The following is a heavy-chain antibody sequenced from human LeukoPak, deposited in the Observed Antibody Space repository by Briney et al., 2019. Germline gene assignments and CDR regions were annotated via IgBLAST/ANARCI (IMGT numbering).Heavy chain of an antibody. V-gene: IGHV4-39*07. Sequence: SETLSLTCTVSGGSISSSSYYWAWIRQPPGKGLEWIGSIYYSGSTYYNPSLKSRVTISVDTSKNQFSLKLSSVTAADTAVYYCARDRQNWIQCEAFNNWGQGTMATVSS. J-gene: IGHJ3*02. D-gene: IGHD5-18*01. CDR2: IYYSGST. CDR1: GGSISSSSYY. CDR3: ARDRQNWIQCEAFNN.